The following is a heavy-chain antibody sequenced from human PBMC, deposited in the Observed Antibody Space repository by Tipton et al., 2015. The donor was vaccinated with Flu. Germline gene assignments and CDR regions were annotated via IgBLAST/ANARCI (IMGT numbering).Heavy chain of an antibody. V-gene: IGHV5-51*03. J-gene: IGHJ5*02. D-gene: IGHD5-12*01. CDR1: GYSFTSYW. Sequence: QLVQSGAEVKKPWESLKISCKGSGYSFTSYWIGWVRQMPGKGLAWMGIIYPGDSDTRYSPSFQGQVTISADKSISTAYLQWSSLKASDAAMYYCVEPNRLLRLGGPFDPWGQGTLVTVSS. CDR3: VEPNRLLRLGGPFDP. CDR2: IYPGDSDT.